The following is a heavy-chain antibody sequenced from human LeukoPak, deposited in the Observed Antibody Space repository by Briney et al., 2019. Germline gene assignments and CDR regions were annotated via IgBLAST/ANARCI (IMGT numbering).Heavy chain of an antibody. Sequence: SETLSLTCTVSGGSISSYYWSWIRQPPGKGLEWIGYIYYSGSTNYNPSLKSRVTISVDTSKNQFSLKLSSVTAADTAVYYCARHSVPTGFDYWGQGTLVTVSS. CDR1: GGSISSYY. J-gene: IGHJ4*02. V-gene: IGHV4-59*08. D-gene: IGHD3-9*01. CDR2: IYYSGST. CDR3: ARHSVPTGFDY.